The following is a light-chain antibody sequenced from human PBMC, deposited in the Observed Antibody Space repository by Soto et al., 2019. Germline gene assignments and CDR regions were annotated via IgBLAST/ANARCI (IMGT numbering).Light chain of an antibody. CDR3: QHYHGWPIT. J-gene: IGKJ5*01. CDR2: YTS. CDR1: QNIGTS. Sequence: EIVLTQSPATLSLSPGERATLSCRAGQNIGTSLVWSQQKPGQAPRLLIYYTSTRATGFPARFSGSGSGTEFTLTISSLQSEDFAVYYCQHYHGWPITFGQGTRLEIK. V-gene: IGKV3-15*01.